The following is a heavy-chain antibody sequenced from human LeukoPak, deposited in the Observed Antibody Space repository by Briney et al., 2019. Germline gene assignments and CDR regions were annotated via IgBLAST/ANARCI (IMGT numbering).Heavy chain of an antibody. D-gene: IGHD6-13*01. V-gene: IGHV3-23*01. Sequence: PGGSLRLSCAASGFTFDTYAMAWVRQAPGKGLQWVSTLTGRGDTTYYAESVKGRFTISRDNSKNTVYLQMNSLRAEDTAVYYCAKPLSAASGTDFHYWGQGTLVTVSS. J-gene: IGHJ4*02. CDR3: AKPLSAASGTDFHY. CDR1: GFTFDTYA. CDR2: LTGRGDTT.